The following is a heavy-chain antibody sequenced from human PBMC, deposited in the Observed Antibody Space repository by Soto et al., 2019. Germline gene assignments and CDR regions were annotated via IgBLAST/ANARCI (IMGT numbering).Heavy chain of an antibody. V-gene: IGHV3-30-3*01. CDR2: ISYDGSNK. CDR1: GFTFSSYA. D-gene: IGHD5-12*01. Sequence: QVQLVESGGGVVQPGRSLRLSCAASGFTFSSYAMHWVRQAPGKGLEWVAVISYDGSNKYYADSVKGRFTISRDNSKNTLYLQMNSLRAEDTAVYYCARERSDGYNSFDYWGQGTLVTVSS. CDR3: ARERSDGYNSFDY. J-gene: IGHJ4*02.